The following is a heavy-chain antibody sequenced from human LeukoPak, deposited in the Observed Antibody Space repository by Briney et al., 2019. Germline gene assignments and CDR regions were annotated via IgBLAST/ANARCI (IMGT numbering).Heavy chain of an antibody. CDR1: GGSFSGYY. Sequence: SETLSLTCAVYGGSFSGYYWSWIRQPPGKGLEWIGEINHSGSTNYNPSLKSRVTISVDTSKNQFSLKLSSVTAADTAVYYCARGGRWELRRFDYWGQGTLVTVSS. V-gene: IGHV4-34*01. D-gene: IGHD1-26*01. CDR3: ARGGRWELRRFDY. CDR2: INHSGST. J-gene: IGHJ4*02.